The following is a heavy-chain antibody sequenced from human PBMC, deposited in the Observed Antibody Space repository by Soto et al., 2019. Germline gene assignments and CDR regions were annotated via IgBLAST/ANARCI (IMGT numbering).Heavy chain of an antibody. CDR1: GYTFTGYY. V-gene: IGHV1-2*04. CDR2: INPNSGGT. Sequence: ASVKVSCKASGYTFTGYYMHWVRQAPGQGLEWMGWINPNSGGTNYAQKFQGWVTMTRDTSISTAYMELSRLRSDDTAVYYCAREARDYYDSSGADYWGEGTLVTVSS. CDR3: AREARDYYDSSGADY. D-gene: IGHD3-22*01. J-gene: IGHJ4*02.